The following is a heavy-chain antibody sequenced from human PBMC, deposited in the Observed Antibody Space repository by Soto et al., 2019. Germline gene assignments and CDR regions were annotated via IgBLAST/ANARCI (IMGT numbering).Heavy chain of an antibody. Sequence: GGSLRLCCAASGFTFSSYGMHWVRQAPGKGLEWVAVIWYDGSNKYYADSVKGRFTISRDNSKNTLYLQMNSLRAEYTAVYFCARGSVLLVSAACLDYWGLGTLVTVSS. J-gene: IGHJ4*02. CDR2: IWYDGSNK. CDR3: ARGSVLLVSAACLDY. CDR1: GFTFSSYG. V-gene: IGHV3-33*01. D-gene: IGHD2-15*01.